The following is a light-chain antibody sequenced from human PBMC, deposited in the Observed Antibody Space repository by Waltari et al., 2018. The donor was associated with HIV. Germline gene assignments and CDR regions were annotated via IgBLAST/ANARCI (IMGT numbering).Light chain of an antibody. CDR2: EVS. CDR3: CSYTTSGTWV. V-gene: IGLV2-14*01. Sequence: QSALTQPASVSGSPGQSITISCTGTSSDVAGYNYVSWYQQHPGKAPKLMIYEVSNRPSGVSIRFSGSKSGSTASLTISGLQPDDEADYFCCSYTTSGTWVFGGGTRVTVL. J-gene: IGLJ3*02. CDR1: SSDVAGYNY.